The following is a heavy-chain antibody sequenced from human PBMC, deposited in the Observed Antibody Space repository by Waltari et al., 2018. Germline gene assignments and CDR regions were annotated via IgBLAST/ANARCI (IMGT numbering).Heavy chain of an antibody. CDR2: IYHSGST. V-gene: IGHV4-30-2*01. CDR1: GGSISRGGYS. D-gene: IGHD6-13*01. CDR3: ARELSSSWFDY. Sequence: QLQLQESGSGLVKPSQTLSLTCAVSGGSISRGGYSWCWIRQPPGKGLEWIGYIYHSGSTYYNPSLKSRVTRSVDRSKNQFSLKLSSVTAADTAVYYCARELSSSWFDYWGQGTLVTVSS. J-gene: IGHJ4*02.